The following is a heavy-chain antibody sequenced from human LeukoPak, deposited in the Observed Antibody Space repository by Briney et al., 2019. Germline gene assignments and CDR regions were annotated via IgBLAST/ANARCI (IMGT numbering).Heavy chain of an antibody. CDR3: KASSKWPGNLAY. CDR1: GFTFSDYA. V-gene: IGHV3-49*03. Sequence: GGSLRLSCTGSGFTFSDYAMSWFRQAPGKGLEWVGLIRSKPYGETTEHAASVKGRFTISRDDSKSIAYLQMNSLKAEDTAVYYCKASSKWPGNLAYWGQGTLVTVSS. D-gene: IGHD6-19*01. J-gene: IGHJ4*02. CDR2: IRSKPYGETT.